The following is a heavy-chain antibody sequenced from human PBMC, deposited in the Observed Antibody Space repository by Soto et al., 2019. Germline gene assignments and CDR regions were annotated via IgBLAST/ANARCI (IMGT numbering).Heavy chain of an antibody. J-gene: IGHJ4*02. CDR1: GDSISTYY. CDR3: ARPGRAWGSLDY. CDR2: IYYGGST. V-gene: IGHV4-59*08. D-gene: IGHD7-27*01. Sequence: QVQLQESGPGLVKPSETLSLTCTVSGDSISTYYWTWIRQSPGKGLERIAFIYYGGSTNYNPSLMSRVTISVDTSKNQFSLKLNLVTAADTAVYYCARPGRAWGSLDYWGQGTLVTVSS.